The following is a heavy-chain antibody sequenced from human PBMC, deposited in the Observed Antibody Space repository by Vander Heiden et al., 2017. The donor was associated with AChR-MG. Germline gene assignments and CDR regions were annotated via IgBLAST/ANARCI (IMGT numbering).Heavy chain of an antibody. CDR2: VSDYSEST. D-gene: IGHD2-15*01. V-gene: IGHV3-23*01. Sequence: EEQLLESGGGLVQPGGSLRPSCPGTGFACSNHAMSWVRQTPGKGLEWVSCVSDYSESTYYTESVKGRFTISRDNSKNTLYLHMNNLRVEDTAIYYCAKAEHGGSCFRPVEYWGQGSLVTVSS. CDR1: GFACSNHA. CDR3: AKAEHGGSCFRPVEY. J-gene: IGHJ4*02.